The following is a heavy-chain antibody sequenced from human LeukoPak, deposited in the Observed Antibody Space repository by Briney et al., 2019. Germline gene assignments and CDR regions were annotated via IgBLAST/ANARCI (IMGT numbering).Heavy chain of an antibody. CDR3: ARKDGRVISGAFDY. CDR2: IHYSGST. Sequence: SETLSLTCTVSGGSVSRSNYYWGWIRQPPGKGLEWIGSIHYSGSTYYNPSLESRVTISVDKSKNQFSLKLSSVTAADTAVYYCARKDGRVISGAFDYWGQGTLVTVSS. D-gene: IGHD2/OR15-2a*01. J-gene: IGHJ4*02. CDR1: GGSVSRSNYY. V-gene: IGHV4-39*07.